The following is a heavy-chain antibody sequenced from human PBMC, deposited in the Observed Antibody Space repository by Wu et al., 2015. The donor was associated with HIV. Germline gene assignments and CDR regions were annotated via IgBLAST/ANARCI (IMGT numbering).Heavy chain of an antibody. V-gene: IGHV1-46*02. D-gene: IGHD2/OR15-2a*01. CDR3: ATRIGGTMEAFNM. CDR2: LNPSANKI. Sequence: QVHLVQFGGEVKKPGSSVKVTCKASGFTFNNKYIHWVRRAPGQGLEWMGVLNPSANKISYAQSFQGRVTMTSDKSTTAVYMELDGLRSDDTAVYYCATRIGGTMEAFNMWGQGTLVTVSS. J-gene: IGHJ3*02. CDR1: GFTFNNKY.